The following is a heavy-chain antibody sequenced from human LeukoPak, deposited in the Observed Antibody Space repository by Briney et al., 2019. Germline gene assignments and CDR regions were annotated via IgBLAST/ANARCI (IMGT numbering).Heavy chain of an antibody. CDR1: GYTFTSYG. CDR3: ARDGDYYDSSGYSRGFDP. CDR2: ISAYNGNT. D-gene: IGHD3-22*01. V-gene: IGHV1-18*01. Sequence: ASVKDSCKASGYTFTSYGISWVRQAPGQGLEWMGWISAYNGNTNYAQKLQGRVTMTTDTSTSTAYMELRSLRSDDTAVYYCARDGDYYDSSGYSRGFDPWGQGTLVTVSS. J-gene: IGHJ5*02.